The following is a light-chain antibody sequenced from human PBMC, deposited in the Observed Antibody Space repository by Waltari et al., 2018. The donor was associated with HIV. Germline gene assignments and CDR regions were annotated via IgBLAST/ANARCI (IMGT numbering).Light chain of an antibody. CDR2: KDT. CDR3: QSADSNASLWV. CDR1: ALQKQY. J-gene: IGLJ3*02. V-gene: IGLV3-25*03. Sequence: SYELTQPPSVSVSPGQTARITCSGDALQKQYAYWYQQRPGQAPVLVIYKDTERPSGIPERFSGSSSGTTATLTIIGVQAQDEADYHCQSADSNASLWVFGGGTKLTVL.